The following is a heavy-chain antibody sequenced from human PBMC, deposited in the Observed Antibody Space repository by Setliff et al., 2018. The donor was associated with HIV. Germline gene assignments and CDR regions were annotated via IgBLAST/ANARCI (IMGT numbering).Heavy chain of an antibody. Sequence: SVKVSCKTSRATFNTYTFSWVRQAPGRGLEWMGGIIPILGTPNYAQKFQGRVKITADKATSTIYVEVNSLTFDDTAVINCAREGGMYGSDHHFDSWGQGTPVTVSS. V-gene: IGHV1-69*08. D-gene: IGHD6-19*01. CDR3: AREGGMYGSDHHFDS. CDR1: RATFNTYT. CDR2: IIPILGTP. J-gene: IGHJ4*02.